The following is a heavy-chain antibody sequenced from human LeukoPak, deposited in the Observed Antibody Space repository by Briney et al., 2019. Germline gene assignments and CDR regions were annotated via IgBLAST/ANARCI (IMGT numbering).Heavy chain of an antibody. D-gene: IGHD3-9*01. Sequence: ASVKVSCKASGYTFTGYYMHWVRQAPGQGLEWMGWINPNSSGTNYAQKFQGWVTMTRDTSISTAYMELSRLRSDDTAVYYCARGFDWLLGYYYGMDVWGQGTTVTVSS. CDR3: ARGFDWLLGYYYGMDV. V-gene: IGHV1-2*04. CDR2: INPNSSGT. CDR1: GYTFTGYY. J-gene: IGHJ6*02.